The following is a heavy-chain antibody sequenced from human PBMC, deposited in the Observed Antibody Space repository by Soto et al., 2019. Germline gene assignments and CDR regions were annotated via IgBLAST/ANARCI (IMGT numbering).Heavy chain of an antibody. D-gene: IGHD2-2*01. Sequence: GGSLRLSCAASEFIFSSYSMNWVRQAPGKGLEWVSYISSDSRTIYYADSVKGRFTISRVNDKNSLYLQMNSLRAEDTAVYYCARELGYCSSITCYRENIWGQGTMVTDSS. CDR1: EFIFSSYS. V-gene: IGHV3-48*01. CDR2: ISSDSRTI. CDR3: ARELGYCSSITCYRENI. J-gene: IGHJ3*02.